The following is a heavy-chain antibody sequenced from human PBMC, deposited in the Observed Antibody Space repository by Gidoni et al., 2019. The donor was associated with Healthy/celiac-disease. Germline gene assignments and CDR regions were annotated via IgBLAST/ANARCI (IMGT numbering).Heavy chain of an antibody. J-gene: IGHJ4*02. Sequence: EVQLVESGGGLVKPGGSRRLSCAASGFTFSSYSMNWVRQAPGKGLEWVSSISSSSSYIYYADSVKGRFTISRDNAKNSLYLQMNSLRAEDTAVYYCARDYSNYEGERYFDYWGQGTLVTVSS. CDR3: ARDYSNYEGERYFDY. CDR1: GFTFSSYS. V-gene: IGHV3-21*01. D-gene: IGHD4-4*01. CDR2: ISSSSSYI.